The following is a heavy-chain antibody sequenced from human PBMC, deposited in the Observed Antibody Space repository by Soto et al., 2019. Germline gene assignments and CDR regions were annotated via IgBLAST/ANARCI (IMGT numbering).Heavy chain of an antibody. Sequence: ASVKVSCKASGYTFTNYGISWVRQAPGQGLEWMGWISIYIGSTDYAQNFQGRVTMTADTSSSTAYMELRSLRSDDTAVYYCAIAEDYYYYYGLDACGQGTAVTVSS. J-gene: IGHJ6*02. V-gene: IGHV1-18*01. CDR1: GYTFTNYG. CDR2: ISIYIGST. CDR3: AIAEDYYYYYGLDA.